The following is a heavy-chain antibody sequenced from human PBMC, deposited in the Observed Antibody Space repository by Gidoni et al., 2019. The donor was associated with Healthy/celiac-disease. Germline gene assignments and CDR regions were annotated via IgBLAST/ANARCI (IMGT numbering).Heavy chain of an antibody. V-gene: IGHV4-31*03. D-gene: IGHD3-10*01. CDR3: ARVRGSISYYYGSGSYYAAAGNWFDP. Sequence: QVQLQESGPGLVKPSQTLSLTCTVSGGSISSGGYYWSWIRQHPGKGLEWIGYIYYSGSTYYNPSLKSRVTISVDTSKNQFSLKLSSVTAADTAVYYCARVRGSISYYYGSGSYYAAAGNWFDPWGQGTLVTVSS. CDR2: IYYSGST. J-gene: IGHJ5*02. CDR1: GGSISSGGYY.